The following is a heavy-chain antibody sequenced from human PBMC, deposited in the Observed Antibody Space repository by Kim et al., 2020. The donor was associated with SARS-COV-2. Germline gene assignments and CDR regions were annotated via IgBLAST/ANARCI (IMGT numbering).Heavy chain of an antibody. D-gene: IGHD3-16*02. CDR3: ARDFSF. J-gene: IGHJ4*02. Sequence: SETLSLTCTVSGGSISSYYWSWIRQPPGKGLEWIGYIYYSGSTNYNPSLKSRVTISVDTSKNQFSLKLSSVTAADTAAYYCARDFSFWGQGTLVTVSS. V-gene: IGHV4-59*01. CDR1: GGSISSYY. CDR2: IYYSGST.